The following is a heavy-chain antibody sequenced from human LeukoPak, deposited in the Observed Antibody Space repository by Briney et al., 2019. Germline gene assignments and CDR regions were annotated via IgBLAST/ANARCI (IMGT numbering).Heavy chain of an antibody. CDR1: GFTFSSYE. J-gene: IGHJ4*02. CDR3: ARDSFGFDY. Sequence: PGGSLRLSCAASGFTFSSYEMNWVRQAPGKGLEWVSYISSSGSTIYYADSVKGRFTISRDNSKNTLYLQMNSLRAEDTAVYYCARDSFGFDYWGQGTLVTVSS. V-gene: IGHV3-48*03. CDR2: ISSSGSTI. D-gene: IGHD3-16*01.